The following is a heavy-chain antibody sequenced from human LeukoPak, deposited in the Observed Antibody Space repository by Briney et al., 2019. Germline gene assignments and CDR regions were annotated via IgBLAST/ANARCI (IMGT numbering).Heavy chain of an antibody. Sequence: GGYLRLSCAASGFTFSSYWMSWVRQAPGKGLEWVANIKRDGSEKYYVDSVKGRFTISRDNAENSLYLQMNSLRAEDTAVYYCAKENSSNWYYFDYWGQGTLVTVSS. CDR2: IKRDGSEK. V-gene: IGHV3-7*05. D-gene: IGHD6-13*01. J-gene: IGHJ4*02. CDR3: AKENSSNWYYFDY. CDR1: GFTFSSYW.